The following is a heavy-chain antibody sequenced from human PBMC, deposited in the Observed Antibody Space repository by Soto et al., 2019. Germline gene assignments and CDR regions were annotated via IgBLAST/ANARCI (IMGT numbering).Heavy chain of an antibody. CDR3: AGWDYGYYARFDY. D-gene: IGHD4-17*01. CDR1: GYTFTSHD. CDR2: MNPNSGNT. Sequence: QVQLVQSGEEVKKAGASVKVSCKASGYTFTSHDINWVRQATGQGLEWMGWMNPNSGNTGYAQKFQGRVTMTRNTSINTAYMELSSLRSEDTAVYYCAGWDYGYYARFDYWGQGTLVTVSS. J-gene: IGHJ4*02. V-gene: IGHV1-8*01.